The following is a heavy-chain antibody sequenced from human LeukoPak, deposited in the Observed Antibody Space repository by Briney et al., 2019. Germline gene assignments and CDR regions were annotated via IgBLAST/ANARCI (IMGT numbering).Heavy chain of an antibody. Sequence: GGSLRLSCAASGFTFSNYNMNWVRQAPGKGLEWVSSISRSSSYIYYADSVKGRFTISRDNAKNTLYLQMNSLRAEDTAVYYCARRWFFDYWGQGTLVTVSS. D-gene: IGHD3-9*01. CDR1: GFTFSNYN. CDR3: ARRWFFDY. CDR2: ISRSSSYI. V-gene: IGHV3-21*01. J-gene: IGHJ4*02.